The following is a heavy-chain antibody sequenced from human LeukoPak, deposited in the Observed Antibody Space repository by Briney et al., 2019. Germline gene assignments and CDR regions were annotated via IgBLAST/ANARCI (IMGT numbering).Heavy chain of an antibody. CDR1: GFTFSSYA. V-gene: IGHV3-23*01. J-gene: IGHJ4*02. Sequence: GGSLRLSCAASGFTFSSYAMSWVRQAPGKGLEWVSSIGGSGGSTYYADSVKGRFTISRDNSKNTLYLQMNSLRAEDTAVCYCAREPHSYYDFWSGFTNRGAYFDYWGQGTLVTVSS. CDR3: AREPHSYYDFWSGFTNRGAYFDY. CDR2: IGGSGGST. D-gene: IGHD3-3*01.